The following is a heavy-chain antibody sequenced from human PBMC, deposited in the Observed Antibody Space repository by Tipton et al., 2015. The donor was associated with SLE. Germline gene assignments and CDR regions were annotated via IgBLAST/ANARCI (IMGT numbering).Heavy chain of an antibody. D-gene: IGHD4-23*01. CDR1: GGSISSYY. CDR3: ARRGTMVVTSFNY. CDR2: IYTSGST. J-gene: IGHJ4*02. Sequence: LRLSCTVSGGSISSYYWSWIRQSPGKGLEWIGYIYTSGSTNYNPSLKSRVTISLDTSKTQFSLNLRSVTAADTAMYYCARRGTMVVTSFNYWGQGTLVTVSS. V-gene: IGHV4-4*09.